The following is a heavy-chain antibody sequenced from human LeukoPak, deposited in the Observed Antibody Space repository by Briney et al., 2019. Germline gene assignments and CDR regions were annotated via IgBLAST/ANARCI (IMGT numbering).Heavy chain of an antibody. Sequence: GGSLGLSCAASGFTFSNYWMHWVRQAPGKVLVWVSRINSDGSRTSYADSVKGRFTISRDNAKNTLYLQMNSLRAEDTAVYYCASQSCSGGSCYLDYWGQGTLVTVSS. CDR2: INSDGSRT. CDR3: ASQSCSGGSCYLDY. CDR1: GFTFSNYW. D-gene: IGHD2-15*01. J-gene: IGHJ4*02. V-gene: IGHV3-74*01.